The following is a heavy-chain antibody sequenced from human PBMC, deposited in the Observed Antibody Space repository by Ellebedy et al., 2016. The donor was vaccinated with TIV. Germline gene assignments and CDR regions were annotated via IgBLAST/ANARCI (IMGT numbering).Heavy chain of an antibody. Sequence: PGESLRLSCEASGIIVSDYFMNWVRQAPGKGLEWVSVLYPDAKTNYTDSVNGRFIVSRDNSKNTLYLQMNSLRAEDTAVYYCARDPGGGGDFGDNWFDPWGQGTLVTVSS. CDR1: GIIVSDYF. D-gene: IGHD2-21*01. CDR2: LYPDAKT. CDR3: ARDPGGGGDFGDNWFDP. V-gene: IGHV3-66*01. J-gene: IGHJ5*02.